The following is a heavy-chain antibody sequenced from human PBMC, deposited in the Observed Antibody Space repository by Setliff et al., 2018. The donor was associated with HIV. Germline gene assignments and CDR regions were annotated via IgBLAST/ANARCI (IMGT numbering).Heavy chain of an antibody. CDR1: GYKFTDYY. Sequence: ASVKVSCKASGYKFTDYYIHWVRQAPGQGLEWMGGIIPIFGTPNYAQKFQGRVTITADESTSTAYMELSSLRSEDTAVYYCARDGYSSTWYVVGNWFDPWGPGTLVTVSS. J-gene: IGHJ5*02. V-gene: IGHV1-69*13. D-gene: IGHD6-13*01. CDR2: IIPIFGTP. CDR3: ARDGYSSTWYVVGNWFDP.